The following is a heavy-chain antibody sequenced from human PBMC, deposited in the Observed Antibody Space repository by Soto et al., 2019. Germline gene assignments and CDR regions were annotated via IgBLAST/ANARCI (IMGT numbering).Heavy chain of an antibody. V-gene: IGHV1-69*01. CDR1: GGHFTEDA. J-gene: IGHJ4*02. Sequence: SVKVLLKASGGHFTEDAFRWVRQAPGQGLEWMGGIIPIFRSSNFAQKFQGRLTIFADASAGTAYMELSSLRSDDTAIYYCAKDVGFQQHLFVFDLWGQGTLVTVSS. CDR3: AKDVGFQQHLFVFDL. CDR2: IIPIFRSS. D-gene: IGHD3-10*02.